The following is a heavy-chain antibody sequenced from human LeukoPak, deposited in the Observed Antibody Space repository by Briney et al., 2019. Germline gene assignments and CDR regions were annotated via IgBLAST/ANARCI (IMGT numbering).Heavy chain of an antibody. CDR1: GGSISSSSYY. CDR2: IYYSGST. D-gene: IGHD3-16*02. J-gene: IGHJ5*02. V-gene: IGHV4-39*07. Sequence: PSETLSLTCTVSGGSISSSSYYWGWIRQPPGKGLEWIGSIYYSGSTYYNPSLKSRVTISVDTSKNQFSLKLSSVTAADTAVYYCARDQDYDYVWGSYRYHNWFDPWGQGTLVTVSS. CDR3: ARDQDYDYVWGSYRYHNWFDP.